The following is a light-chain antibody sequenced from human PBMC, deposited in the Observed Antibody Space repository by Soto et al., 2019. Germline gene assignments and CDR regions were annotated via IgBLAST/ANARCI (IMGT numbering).Light chain of an antibody. CDR1: QSISSY. CDR2: AAS. V-gene: IGKV1-39*01. J-gene: IGKJ4*01. Sequence: DIQMTQSPSSLSASVGDRVTITCRASQSISSYLNWYQQKPGKAPKLLIYAASSLQSGVPSRFSGSGSGKDFTLTISSLQPEDFATYYCQQSYSTPLPFGGGTKGDIK. CDR3: QQSYSTPLP.